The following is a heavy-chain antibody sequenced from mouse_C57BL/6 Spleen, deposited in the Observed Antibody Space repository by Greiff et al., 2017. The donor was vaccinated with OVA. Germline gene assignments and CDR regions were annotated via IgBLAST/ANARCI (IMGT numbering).Heavy chain of an antibody. J-gene: IGHJ1*03. Sequence: EVQVVESGGGLVKPGGSLTLSCAASGFTFSDYGMHWVRQAPEKGLEWVAYISSGSSTIYYADTVKGRFTISRDNAKNTLFLQMTSLRSEDTAMYYCAREDYSNYDWYFDVWGTGTTVTVSS. V-gene: IGHV5-17*01. CDR1: GFTFSDYG. CDR3: AREDYSNYDWYFDV. D-gene: IGHD2-5*01. CDR2: ISSGSSTI.